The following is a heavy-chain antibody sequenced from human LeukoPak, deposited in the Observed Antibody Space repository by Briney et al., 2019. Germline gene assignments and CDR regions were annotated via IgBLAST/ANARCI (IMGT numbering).Heavy chain of an antibody. CDR1: GFTVSRNY. J-gene: IGHJ4*02. D-gene: IGHD3-22*01. Sequence: GGSLRLSCAASGFTVSRNYMSWVRQAPGKGLEWVSIIYSDGSTFYADSVKGRFTISRDNSMNTLFLQMNSLRAEDTAVYYCARERVGDSSGYYSGHFDYWGQGTLVTVSS. CDR3: ARERVGDSSGYYSGHFDY. V-gene: IGHV3-53*01. CDR2: IYSDGST.